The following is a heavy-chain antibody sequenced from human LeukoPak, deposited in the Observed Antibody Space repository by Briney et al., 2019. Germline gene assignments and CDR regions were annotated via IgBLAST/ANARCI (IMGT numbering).Heavy chain of an antibody. CDR3: ARSIPYGTTWYGRSDY. V-gene: IGHV3-7*03. D-gene: IGHD6-13*01. Sequence: GGSLRLSCAASGFPFSSYSMTWVRQAPGKGLEWVANIKPDGTTKYYVDSVKGRFTISRDNALNSLYLQMNSLRAEDTAIYYCARSIPYGTTWYGRSDYWGQGTLVTVSS. CDR1: GFPFSSYS. CDR2: IKPDGTTK. J-gene: IGHJ4*02.